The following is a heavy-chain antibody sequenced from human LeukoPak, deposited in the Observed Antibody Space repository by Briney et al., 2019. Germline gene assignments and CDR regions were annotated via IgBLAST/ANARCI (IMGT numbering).Heavy chain of an antibody. CDR3: ATGGVRDYYGSGSYYNGGY. CDR1: GYPFTGYY. V-gene: IGHV1-2*06. Sequence: ASVKVSCKASGYPFTGYYMHWVRQAPGQGLEWMGRINPNSGGTNYAQKFQGRVTMTRDTSISTAYMELSRLRSDDTAVYYCATGGVRDYYGSGSYYNGGYWGQGTLVTVSS. D-gene: IGHD3-10*01. J-gene: IGHJ4*02. CDR2: INPNSGGT.